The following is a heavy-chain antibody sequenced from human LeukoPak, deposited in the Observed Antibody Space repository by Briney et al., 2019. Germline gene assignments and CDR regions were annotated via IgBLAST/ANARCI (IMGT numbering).Heavy chain of an antibody. CDR2: INSGGRST. CDR1: GFTFNSYW. D-gene: IGHD3-22*01. V-gene: IGHV3-74*01. CDR3: TRFLYYYDSSTYHDYFDY. J-gene: IGHJ4*02. Sequence: GGSLRLSCAASGFTFNSYWMHWVRQAPGKGLVWVSRINSGGRSTNYADSVKGRFTISRDNAKNTLYLQMNSLRAEDTAVYYCTRFLYYYDSSTYHDYFDYWGQGTLVTVSS.